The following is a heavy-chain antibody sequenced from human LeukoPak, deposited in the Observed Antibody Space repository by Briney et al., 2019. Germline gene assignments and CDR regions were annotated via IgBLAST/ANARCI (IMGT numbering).Heavy chain of an antibody. Sequence: SQTLSLTCTVSGGSISSADYYWSWIRQPPGKGLEWIGYIYYSGDTYYNPSLKSRVTISVDRSKNQFSLKQSSVTAADTAVYYCARATITMAVGVPADAFDIWGQGTMVTVSS. V-gene: IGHV4-30-4*08. CDR3: ARATITMAVGVPADAFDI. CDR2: IYYSGDT. J-gene: IGHJ3*02. CDR1: GGSISSADYY. D-gene: IGHD3-22*01.